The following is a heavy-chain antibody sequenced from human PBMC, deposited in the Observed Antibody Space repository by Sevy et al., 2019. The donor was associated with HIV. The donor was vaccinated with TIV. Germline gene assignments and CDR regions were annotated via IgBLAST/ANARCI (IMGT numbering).Heavy chain of an antibody. Sequence: ASVKVSCKASGYTFTGYYMHWVRQAPGQGLEWMGWINPNSGGTNYAQKFQGRVTMTRDTSISTAYMELSRLRSDDTAVYYCARFPSLAVAGTGWFDPWGQGTLVTVSS. D-gene: IGHD6-19*01. CDR2: INPNSGGT. CDR1: GYTFTGYY. CDR3: ARFPSLAVAGTGWFDP. V-gene: IGHV1-2*02. J-gene: IGHJ5*02.